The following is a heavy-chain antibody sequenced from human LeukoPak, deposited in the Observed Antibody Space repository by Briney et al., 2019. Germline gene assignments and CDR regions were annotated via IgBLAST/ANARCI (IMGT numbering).Heavy chain of an antibody. CDR1: GGSISSYY. J-gene: IGHJ4*02. D-gene: IGHD3-22*01. V-gene: IGHV4-59*01. Sequence: PSETLSLTYTVSGGSISSYYWSWIRQPPGKGLEWIGYIYYSGSTNYNPSLKSRVTISVDTSKNQFSLKLSSVTAADTAVYYCARIFSGYYYALDYWGQGTLVTVFS. CDR3: ARIFSGYYYALDY. CDR2: IYYSGST.